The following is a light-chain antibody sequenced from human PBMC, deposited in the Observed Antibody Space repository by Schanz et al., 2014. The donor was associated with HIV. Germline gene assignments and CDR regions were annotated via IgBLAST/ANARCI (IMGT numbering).Light chain of an antibody. CDR1: QTVLYSSNNKND. V-gene: IGKV4-1*01. J-gene: IGKJ4*01. CDR2: WAS. CDR3: QQYYSTPLT. Sequence: DIVMTQSPDSLAVSLGERATINCKSSQTVLYSSNNKNDLAWYQQKPRQPPKLLIYWASTRESGVPERFTGSGSGTHFTLTISSLQAEDVAIYYCQQYYSTPLTFGGGTKVQIK.